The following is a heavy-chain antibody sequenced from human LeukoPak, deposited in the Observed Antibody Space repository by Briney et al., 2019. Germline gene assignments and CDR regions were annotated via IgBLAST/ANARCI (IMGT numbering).Heavy chain of an antibody. CDR3: ARANTAMVTIGEGFDY. V-gene: IGHV1-18*01. Sequence: ASVKVSCKASGYTFTSYGISSVRQAPGQGLEWMGWISAYNGNTNYAQKLQGRVTMTTDTSTSTAYMELRSLRSDDAAVYYCARANTAMVTIGEGFDYWGQGTLVTVSS. D-gene: IGHD5-18*01. CDR2: ISAYNGNT. J-gene: IGHJ4*02. CDR1: GYTFTSYG.